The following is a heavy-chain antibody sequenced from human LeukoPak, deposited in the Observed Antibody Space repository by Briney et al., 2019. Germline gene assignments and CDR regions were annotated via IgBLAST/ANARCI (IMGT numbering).Heavy chain of an antibody. V-gene: IGHV1-2*02. J-gene: IGHJ1*01. CDR3: ARALYYDSSGYYSSSYYYFQH. Sequence: ASVKVSCKASGYTFTSYYLHWVRQAPGQGFEWMGWINPNSGGTNYAQKFQGRVTMTRDTSISTAYMELSRLRSDDTAEYYCARALYYDSSGYYSSSYYYFQHWGQGTLVTVSS. D-gene: IGHD3-22*01. CDR2: INPNSGGT. CDR1: GYTFTSYY.